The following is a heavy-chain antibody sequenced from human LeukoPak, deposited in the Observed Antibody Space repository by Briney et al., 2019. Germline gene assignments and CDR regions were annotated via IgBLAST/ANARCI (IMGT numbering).Heavy chain of an antibody. Sequence: GGSLRLSCAASGFTLSTPAMTWVRQAPGKGLEWVSGISGSGTTDYADSVKGRFTISRDNSRNTLYLQMNSLRAEDTAVYYCAKDLNWGGRWGQGTLVTVSS. CDR2: ISGSGTT. J-gene: IGHJ4*02. CDR1: GFTLSTPA. D-gene: IGHD7-27*01. V-gene: IGHV3-23*01. CDR3: AKDLNWGGR.